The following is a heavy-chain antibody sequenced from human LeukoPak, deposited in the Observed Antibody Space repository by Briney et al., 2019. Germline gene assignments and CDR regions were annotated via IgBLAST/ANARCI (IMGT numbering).Heavy chain of an antibody. D-gene: IGHD3-16*02. CDR3: ARQIGGVIVPHFDY. J-gene: IGHJ4*02. Sequence: GGSLRLSCAASGFTFSSYTMNWVRQAPGKGLEWVSSISSSSSYIYYVDSVKGRFTISRDNAKKSLYLQMNSLRAEDTAVYYCARQIGGVIVPHFDYWGQGTLVTVSS. CDR1: GFTFSSYT. CDR2: ISSSSSYI. V-gene: IGHV3-21*01.